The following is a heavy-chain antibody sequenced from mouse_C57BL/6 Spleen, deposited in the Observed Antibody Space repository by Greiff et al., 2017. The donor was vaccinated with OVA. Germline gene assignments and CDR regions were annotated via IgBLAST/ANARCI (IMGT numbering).Heavy chain of an antibody. CDR2: ISYDGSN. Sequence: ESGPGLVKPSQSLSLTCSVTGYSITSGYYWNWIRQFPGNKLEWMGYISYDGSNNYNPSLKNRISITRDTSKNQFFLKLNSVTTEDTATYYCARERDDPYCDYWGQGTTLTVSS. CDR1: GYSITSGYY. J-gene: IGHJ2*01. V-gene: IGHV3-6*01. CDR3: ARERDDPYCDY.